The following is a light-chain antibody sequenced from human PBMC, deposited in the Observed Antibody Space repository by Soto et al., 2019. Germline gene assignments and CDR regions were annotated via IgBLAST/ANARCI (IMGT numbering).Light chain of an antibody. V-gene: IGKV1-12*01. Sequence: DIQMTQSPSSVSASAGDRVTITCRASQGISNWLAWYQQKPGKAPTLLIYGASSLQSGVPSRFSGSGSGTDFSLTISSLQPADFATYYCQQTNSFPLTFGPGTKVDIE. CDR3: QQTNSFPLT. CDR2: GAS. J-gene: IGKJ3*01. CDR1: QGISNW.